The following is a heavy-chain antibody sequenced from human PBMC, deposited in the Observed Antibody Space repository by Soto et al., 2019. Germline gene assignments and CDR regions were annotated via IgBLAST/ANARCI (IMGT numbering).Heavy chain of an antibody. CDR1: GFSLSTSGVG. Sequence: QITLKESGPTLVKPTQTFTMTCSFSGFSLSTSGVGVGWFRQPPGKALEWLALIYWDDDKRYTPSLKSRVTITKDTSKNQVALTMTNMDPVDTATYYCAHRRQMWLGWYFDYWGQGTLVTVSS. CDR2: IYWDDDK. V-gene: IGHV2-5*02. CDR3: AHRRQMWLGWYFDY. D-gene: IGHD5-18*01. J-gene: IGHJ4*02.